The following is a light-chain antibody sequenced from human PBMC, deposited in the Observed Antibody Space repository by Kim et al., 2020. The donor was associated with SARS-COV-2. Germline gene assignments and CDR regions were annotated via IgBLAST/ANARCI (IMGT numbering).Light chain of an antibody. J-gene: IGLJ2*01. CDR3: NSRDSSGNHP. CDR2: GKN. CDR1: SLRSYY. Sequence: VAWGPTVRITCQGDSLRSYYASWYQQKPGQAPVLVIYGKNNRPSGIPDRFSGSSSGNTASLTITGAQAEDEADYYCNSRDSSGNHPFGGGTQLTVL. V-gene: IGLV3-19*01.